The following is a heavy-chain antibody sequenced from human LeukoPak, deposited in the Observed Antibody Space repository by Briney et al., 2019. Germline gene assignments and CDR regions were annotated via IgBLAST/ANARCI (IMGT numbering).Heavy chain of an antibody. V-gene: IGHV4-39*01. J-gene: IGHJ4*02. CDR1: CGSIDSRSYY. CDR2: IYHSGST. Sequence: PSQTLSLTCTVSCGSIDSRSYYWDWIRQPPWKGLEWIGTIYHSGSTEYNPSLQSRVVIFVDTSQSQLSLILHSVAAADKDVYYCARRSELHNNNYHYFDYWGQGALVTVSS. CDR3: ARRSELHNNNYHYFDY. D-gene: IGHD5-24*01.